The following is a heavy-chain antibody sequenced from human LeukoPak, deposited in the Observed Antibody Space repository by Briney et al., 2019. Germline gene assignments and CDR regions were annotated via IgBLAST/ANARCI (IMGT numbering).Heavy chain of an antibody. Sequence: SGTLSLTCAVYGGSFSGYYLSWIRQPPGKGLEWIGTIYHSGSSYCYASLESRVTISVDTSKNQFSLKLSSVTAADTAVYYCARVGVMIAIPYWYFDLWGRGTLVTVSS. CDR3: ARVGVMIAIPYWYFDL. V-gene: IGHV4-34*01. CDR1: GGSFSGYY. D-gene: IGHD3-22*01. CDR2: IYHSGSS. J-gene: IGHJ2*01.